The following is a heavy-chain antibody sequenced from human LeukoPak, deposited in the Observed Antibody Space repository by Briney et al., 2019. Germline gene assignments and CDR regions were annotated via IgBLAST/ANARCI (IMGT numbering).Heavy chain of an antibody. CDR3: ARGYCSTTNCYLDAFDL. D-gene: IGHD2-2*01. J-gene: IGHJ3*01. Sequence: ASVKVSCKASGYTFTSYGISWVRQAPGQGLEWMGWIRVYNGDTNYAQKLQGRVTMTTDTSTSTAYMELRSLRSDDTAVYYCARGYCSTTNCYLDAFDLWGQGTMVTVSS. V-gene: IGHV1-18*01. CDR2: IRVYNGDT. CDR1: GYTFTSYG.